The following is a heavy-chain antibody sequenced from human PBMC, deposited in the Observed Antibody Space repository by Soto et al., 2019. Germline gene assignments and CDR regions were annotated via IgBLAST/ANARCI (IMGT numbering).Heavy chain of an antibody. J-gene: IGHJ5*02. CDR1: GGTFSSYA. Sequence: ASVKVSCKASGGTFSSYAISWVRQSPGQGLEWMGGIIPIFGTANYAQKFQGRVTITADKSTSTAYMELSSLRSEDTAVYYCASEEGPEGYSSSWYANWFDPWGQGTLVTVSS. CDR2: IIPIFGTA. D-gene: IGHD6-13*01. V-gene: IGHV1-69*06. CDR3: ASEEGPEGYSSSWYANWFDP.